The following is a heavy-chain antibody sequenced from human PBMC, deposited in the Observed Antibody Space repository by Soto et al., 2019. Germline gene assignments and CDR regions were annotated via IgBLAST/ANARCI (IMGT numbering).Heavy chain of an antibody. D-gene: IGHD1-1*01. CDR3: AKQESAWNAHCDY. V-gene: IGHV3-30*18. CDR2: ISHDGTDE. J-gene: IGHJ4*02. CDR1: GFSFSSYG. Sequence: QVQLVESGGGVVQPGRSLRLSCAASGFSFSSYGMHWVRQAPGKGLEWVAMISHDGTDESYADSVKGRFTISRDNSKNAVYLQMHSLRAEDTAVYYCAKQESAWNAHCDYWGQGTLVTVS.